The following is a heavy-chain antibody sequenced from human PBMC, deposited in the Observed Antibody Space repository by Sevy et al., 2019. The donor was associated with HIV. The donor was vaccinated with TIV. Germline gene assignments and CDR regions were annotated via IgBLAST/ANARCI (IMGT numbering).Heavy chain of an antibody. V-gene: IGHV5-51*01. CDR1: GYSFTTYW. J-gene: IGHJ4*02. Sequence: GESLKISCKGSGYSFTTYWIGWVRQMPGKDLEWIGIIYPSDSEIRCSPPFQGQVTISSDKSISTAYLQWSSLKASDSAVYYCVIGGRDSYVRYNDWHADYWGQGTLVTVSS. D-gene: IGHD3-10*02. CDR3: VIGGRDSYVRYNDWHADY. CDR2: IYPSDSEI.